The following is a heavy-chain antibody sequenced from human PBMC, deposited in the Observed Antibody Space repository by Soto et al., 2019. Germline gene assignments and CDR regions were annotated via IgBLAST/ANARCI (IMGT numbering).Heavy chain of an antibody. Sequence: EVQLVESGGGLVQPGGSLRLSCAASGFTFSSYSMNWVRQAPGKGLEWVSYISSSSSTIYYADSVKGRFTNSRDNAKNSLYLQMNRLRDEDTAFYYCARDSRGGGSGSPWGQGTLVTVSS. CDR1: GFTFSSYS. V-gene: IGHV3-48*02. CDR3: ARDSRGGGSGSP. J-gene: IGHJ5*02. CDR2: ISSSSSTI. D-gene: IGHD3-10*01.